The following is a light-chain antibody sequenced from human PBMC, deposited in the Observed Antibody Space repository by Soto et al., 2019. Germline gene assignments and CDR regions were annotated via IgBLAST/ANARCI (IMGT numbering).Light chain of an antibody. CDR3: LHTYSFPRT. CDR2: FAS. J-gene: IGKJ1*01. Sequence: DIQMTQSPSSVSASVGDRVTVTCRASQGIGDRLAWYQQKPGKVPQLLIYFASTLGSGVPSRFSGSGSGTDFILTINTLQADDFATYYCLHTYSFPRTFGQGTKVEIK. V-gene: IGKV1-12*01. CDR1: QGIGDR.